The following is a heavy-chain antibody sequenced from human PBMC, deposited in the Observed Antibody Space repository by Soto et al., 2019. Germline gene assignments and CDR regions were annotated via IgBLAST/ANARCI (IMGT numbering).Heavy chain of an antibody. D-gene: IGHD6-13*01. J-gene: IGHJ5*02. Sequence: PSESLSLTCTVAGGSISSGGSYWSWIRQHPGKGLEWIGYIDYSGSTYDNPSLKSRVTRSGDTSKNQCSLKLSSVTAADPAVYYCAGERSSSWYHWFDPWGQGTLVTVSS. V-gene: IGHV4-31*03. CDR2: IDYSGST. CDR3: AGERSSSWYHWFDP. CDR1: GGSISSGGSY.